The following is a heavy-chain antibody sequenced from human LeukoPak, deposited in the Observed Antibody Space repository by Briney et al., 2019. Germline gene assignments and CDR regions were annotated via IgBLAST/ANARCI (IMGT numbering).Heavy chain of an antibody. Sequence: PSETLSLTCAVYGGSFSGYYWSWIRQPPGKGLEWIGEINHSGSTNYNPSLKSRVTISVDTSKNQFSLKLSSVTAADTAVYYCARGRYSSSWPGTRGQRHYMDVWGKGTTVTVSS. V-gene: IGHV4-34*01. D-gene: IGHD6-13*01. J-gene: IGHJ6*03. CDR2: INHSGST. CDR3: ARGRYSSSWPGTRGQRHYMDV. CDR1: GGSFSGYY.